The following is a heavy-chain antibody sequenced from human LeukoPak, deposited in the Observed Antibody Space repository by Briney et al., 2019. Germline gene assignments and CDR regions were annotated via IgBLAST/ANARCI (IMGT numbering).Heavy chain of an antibody. Sequence: SQTLSLTCAVSGGSISSGGYSWSRIRQPPGTGLEWIGYIYHSGSTYYNPSLKSRVTISVDRSKNQFSLKLSSVTAADTAVYYCARVTTTYYYDSSGPNYFDYWGQGTLVTVSS. CDR3: ARVTTTYYYDSSGPNYFDY. CDR1: GGSISSGGYS. D-gene: IGHD3-22*01. J-gene: IGHJ4*02. V-gene: IGHV4-30-2*01. CDR2: IYHSGST.